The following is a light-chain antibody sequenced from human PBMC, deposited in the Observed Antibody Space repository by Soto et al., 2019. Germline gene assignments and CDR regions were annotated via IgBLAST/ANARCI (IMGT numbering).Light chain of an antibody. CDR1: QGISSY. Sequence: AIRMTQSPSSFSASTGDRVTITCRASQGISSYLAWYQQKPGKAPKLLIYAASTLQSGVPSRFRGSGSGTDFTLTISCLPSEDFATYYCQQYYSYPRTFVQGTKLEIK. J-gene: IGKJ2*01. CDR3: QQYYSYPRT. V-gene: IGKV1-8*01. CDR2: AAS.